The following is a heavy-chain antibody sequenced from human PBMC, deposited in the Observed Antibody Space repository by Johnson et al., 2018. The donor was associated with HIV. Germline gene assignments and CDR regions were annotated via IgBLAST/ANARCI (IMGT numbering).Heavy chain of an antibody. Sequence: QVQLVESGGGVVQPGGSLRLSCAASGFTFSSYGMHWVRQAPGKGLEWVAFIRYDGSNKYYADSVKGRFTISRDHSKNTLYLQMNSLRAEDTAVYCCAKEDYYGSGSYDAFDIWGQGTMVTVSS. D-gene: IGHD3-10*01. V-gene: IGHV3-30*02. CDR2: IRYDGSNK. CDR3: AKEDYYGSGSYDAFDI. CDR1: GFTFSSYG. J-gene: IGHJ3*02.